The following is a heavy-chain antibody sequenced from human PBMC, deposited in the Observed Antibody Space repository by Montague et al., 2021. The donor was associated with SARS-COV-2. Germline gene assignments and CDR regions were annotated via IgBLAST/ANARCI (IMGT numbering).Heavy chain of an antibody. CDR2: IWYDGSNQ. CDR3: AREYSAPRWFGEYNRYGMDV. D-gene: IGHD3-10*01. J-gene: IGHJ6*02. Sequence: SLRLSCAASGFTFSSYDMHWVRQAPGKGLEWVAVIWYDGSNQYYGDSVKGRFTISRDNSKNTLYLQMNSLRAEDTAVNYCAREYSAPRWFGEYNRYGMDVWGQGTTVTVSS. V-gene: IGHV3-33*08. CDR1: GFTFSSYD.